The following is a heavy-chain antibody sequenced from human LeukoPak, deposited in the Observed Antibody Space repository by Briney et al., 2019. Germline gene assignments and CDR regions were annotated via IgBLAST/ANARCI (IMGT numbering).Heavy chain of an antibody. V-gene: IGHV4-34*01. CDR1: GGSFSGYY. Sequence: SETLSLACAVYGGSFSGYYWSWIRQPPGKGLEWIGEINHSGSTNHNPSLKSRVTISVDTYKNQFSLKLSSVTAADTAVYYCARAPSSGYYYYYYYYMDVWGKGTTVTVSS. J-gene: IGHJ6*03. D-gene: IGHD3-22*01. CDR3: ARAPSSGYYYYYYYYMDV. CDR2: INHSGST.